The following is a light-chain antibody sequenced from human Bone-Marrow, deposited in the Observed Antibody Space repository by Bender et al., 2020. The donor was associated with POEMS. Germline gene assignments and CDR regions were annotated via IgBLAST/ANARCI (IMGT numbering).Light chain of an antibody. CDR2: SVT. CDR1: SSDVGVYDY. J-gene: IGLJ3*02. V-gene: IGLV2-14*01. CDR3: SSYTSSSLNWV. Sequence: QSALTQPPSVSGSPGQSITISCTGTSSDVGVYDYVSWYQQHPGKAPKLILYSVTNRPSGVSHRFSGSKSDNTASLTISGLQTEDEADYFCSSYTSSSLNWVFGGGTKLTVL.